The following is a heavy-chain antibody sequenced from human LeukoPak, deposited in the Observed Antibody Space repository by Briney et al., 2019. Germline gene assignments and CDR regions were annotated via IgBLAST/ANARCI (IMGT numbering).Heavy chain of an antibody. CDR3: ARVRRTYNWFDP. D-gene: IGHD1-1*01. CDR2: IYHSGST. CDR1: GYSISSGYY. J-gene: IGHJ5*02. V-gene: IGHV4-38-2*02. Sequence: PSETLSLTCTVSGYSISSGYYWGWIRQPPGKGLEWIGSIYHSGSTYYNPSLKSRVTISVDTSKNQFSLKLSSVTAADTAVYYCARVRRTYNWFDPWGQGTLVTVSS.